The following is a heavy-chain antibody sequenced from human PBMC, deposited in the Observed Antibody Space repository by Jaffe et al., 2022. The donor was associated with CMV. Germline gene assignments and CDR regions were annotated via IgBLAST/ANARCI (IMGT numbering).Heavy chain of an antibody. V-gene: IGHV4-61*01. J-gene: IGHJ4*02. CDR1: GGSVSSGSYY. CDR2: IYYSGST. CDR3: ARGTGGSDGGFDY. Sequence: QVQLQESGPGLVKPSETLSLTCTVSGGSVSSGSYYWSWIRQPPGKGLEWIGYIYYSGSTNYNPSLKSRVTISVDTSKNQFSLKLSSVTAADTAVYYCARGTGGSDGGFDYWGQGTLVTVSS. D-gene: IGHD3-16*01.